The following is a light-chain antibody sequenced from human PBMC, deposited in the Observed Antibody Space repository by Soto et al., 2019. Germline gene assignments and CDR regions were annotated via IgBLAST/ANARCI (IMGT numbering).Light chain of an antibody. Sequence: QSALTQPPSASGSPGQSVTISCTGTSSDVGGSNFVSWYQHHPGKAPQLLIYEVSKRPSGVPDRFSASKSGNTASLTVAGLQTEDDAYYYCGSYAGSSNFVFGSGTKVTVL. CDR1: SSDVGGSNF. V-gene: IGLV2-8*01. J-gene: IGLJ6*01. CDR2: EVS. CDR3: GSYAGSSNFV.